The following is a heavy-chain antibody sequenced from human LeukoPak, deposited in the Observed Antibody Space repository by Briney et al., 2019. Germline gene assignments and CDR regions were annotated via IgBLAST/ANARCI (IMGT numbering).Heavy chain of an antibody. CDR1: GGSISSGGYY. D-gene: IGHD4-11*01. J-gene: IGHJ4*02. CDR3: ARVVPSFGVYEDYSNYFDY. CDR2: IYYSGST. V-gene: IGHV4-31*03. Sequence: SETLSLTCTVSGGSISSGGYYWSWIRRHPGKGLEWIGYIYYSGSTYYNPSLKSRVTISVDTSKNQFSLKLSSVTAADTAVYYCARVVPSFGVYEDYSNYFDYWGQGTLVTVSS.